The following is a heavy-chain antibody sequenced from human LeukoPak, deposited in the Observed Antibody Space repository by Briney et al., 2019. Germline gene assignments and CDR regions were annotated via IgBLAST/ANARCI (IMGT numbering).Heavy chain of an antibody. J-gene: IGHJ3*02. CDR1: GITLSNYG. V-gene: IGHV3-23*01. D-gene: IGHD2-15*01. Sequence: GGSLRLSCAVSGITLSNYGMSWVRQAPGKGLEWVAGISGSGGGTNYADSVKGRFTISRDNPKNTLYLQMNSLRAEDTAVYYCARHSARYCSGGSCYSIFFSAFGIWGQGTMVTVSS. CDR2: ISGSGGGT. CDR3: ARHSARYCSGGSCYSIFFSAFGI.